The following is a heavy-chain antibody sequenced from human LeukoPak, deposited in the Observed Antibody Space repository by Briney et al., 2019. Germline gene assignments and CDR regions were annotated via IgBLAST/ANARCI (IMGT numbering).Heavy chain of an antibody. CDR1: GFTFSSYTFSTYA. CDR3: AKGVEDSGIYYYYYMDV. CDR2: VSGSGVST. V-gene: IGHV3-23*01. Sequence: GGSLRLSCAASGFTFSSYTFSTYAMSWVRQAPGKGLEWVSAVSGSGVSTYYADSVKGRFTISRDNSKNTLYLQMNGLRAEDTAAYYCAKGVEDSGIYYYYYMDVWGKGTTVTVSS. J-gene: IGHJ6*03. D-gene: IGHD2-15*01.